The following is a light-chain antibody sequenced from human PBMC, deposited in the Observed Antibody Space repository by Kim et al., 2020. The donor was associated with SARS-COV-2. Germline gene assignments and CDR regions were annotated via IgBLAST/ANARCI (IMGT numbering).Light chain of an antibody. Sequence: GQRVTITGSGSISNIGINYVYWYQLHPGTAPTPLIHKNNERPPGVPDRFSGSTSGTSASLAISGLRSEDEADYYCAAWDDSLSGPLFGGGTKLTVL. CDR3: AAWDDSLSGPL. J-gene: IGLJ3*02. V-gene: IGLV1-47*01. CDR1: ISNIGINY. CDR2: KNN.